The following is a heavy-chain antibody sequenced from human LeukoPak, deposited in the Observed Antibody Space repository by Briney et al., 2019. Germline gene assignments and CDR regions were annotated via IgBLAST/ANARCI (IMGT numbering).Heavy chain of an antibody. D-gene: IGHD5-18*01. CDR2: ININTGGA. J-gene: IGHJ4*02. V-gene: IGHV1-2*02. CDR1: GYTFTGYC. CDR3: ARDPGYKTLDY. Sequence: ASVKVSCKTSGYTFTGYCLHWVRQAPGQGLECLGWININTGGATYPQKFQGRVTMTRDTSISTAYMELRSLTSDDAALYYCARDPGYKTLDYWGQGTLVTVSS.